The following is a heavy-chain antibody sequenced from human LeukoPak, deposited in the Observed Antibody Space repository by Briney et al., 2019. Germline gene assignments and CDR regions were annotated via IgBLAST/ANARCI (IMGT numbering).Heavy chain of an antibody. J-gene: IGHJ4*02. V-gene: IGHV3-66*01. D-gene: IGHD6-13*01. CDR2: IYSGGST. Sequence: PGGSLILSCAAPGFTVSSNFMSWVRQAPGRGLEWVSVIYSGGSTYYADSVKGRFTISRDNSKNTLYLQMNSLRAEDTAVYYCAREYSNSWMVFDYWGQGTLVTVSS. CDR3: AREYSNSWMVFDY. CDR1: GFTVSSNF.